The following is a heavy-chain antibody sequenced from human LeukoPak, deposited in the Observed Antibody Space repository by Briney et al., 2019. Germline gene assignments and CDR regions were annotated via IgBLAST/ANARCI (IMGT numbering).Heavy chain of an antibody. CDR3: ASEDIVGATGAFDI. Sequence: PGGSLRLSCAASGFTVSSNYMSWVRRAPGKGLEWVSVIYSGGSTYYADSVRGRFTISRDNSKNTLYLQMNSLRAEDTAVYYCASEDIVGATGAFDIWGQGTMVTVSS. D-gene: IGHD1-26*01. J-gene: IGHJ3*02. CDR2: IYSGGST. CDR1: GFTVSSNY. V-gene: IGHV3-66*01.